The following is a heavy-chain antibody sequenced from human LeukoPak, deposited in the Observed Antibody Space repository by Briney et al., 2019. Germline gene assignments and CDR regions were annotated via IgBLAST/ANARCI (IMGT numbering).Heavy chain of an antibody. V-gene: IGHV1-2*02. CDR3: ARGYSSSSRSRFDY. Sequence: GASVKVSCKASGYTFTGYYMHWVRQAPGQGLEWMGWINPNSGGTNYAQKFQGRVTMTRDTSISTAYMELSRLRSDDTAVYYCARGYSSSSRSRFDYWGQGTLVTVSS. J-gene: IGHJ4*02. CDR2: INPNSGGT. D-gene: IGHD6-6*01. CDR1: GYTFTGYY.